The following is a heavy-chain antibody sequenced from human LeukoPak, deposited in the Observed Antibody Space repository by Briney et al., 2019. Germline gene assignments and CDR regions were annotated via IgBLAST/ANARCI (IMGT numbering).Heavy chain of an antibody. CDR3: AKPLLGQLVPFDY. V-gene: IGHV5-51*01. CDR1: GYSFTSYW. Sequence: GESLKISCKGSGYSFTSYWIAWVRQMPGKGLEWMGIIYPGDSDTRYSPSFQGQVTISADNSISTAYLQWSSLKASDTAVYYCAKPLLGQLVPFDYWGQGTLVIVSS. J-gene: IGHJ4*02. CDR2: IYPGDSDT. D-gene: IGHD6-13*01.